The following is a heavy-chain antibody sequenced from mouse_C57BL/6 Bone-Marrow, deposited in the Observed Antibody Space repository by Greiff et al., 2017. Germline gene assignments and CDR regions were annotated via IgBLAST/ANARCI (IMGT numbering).Heavy chain of an antibody. J-gene: IGHJ2*01. Sequence: VQLQQPGAELVRPGSSVKLSCKASGYTFTSYGMDWVKQRPGQGLEWIGNIYPSDSATHYNQKFKDKATLTGDKSSSTVYMQLSSLTSEDSAVYYCAIVARDYWGQGTTLTVSS. D-gene: IGHD1-1*01. CDR1: GYTFTSYG. V-gene: IGHV1-61*01. CDR3: AIVARDY. CDR2: IYPSDSAT.